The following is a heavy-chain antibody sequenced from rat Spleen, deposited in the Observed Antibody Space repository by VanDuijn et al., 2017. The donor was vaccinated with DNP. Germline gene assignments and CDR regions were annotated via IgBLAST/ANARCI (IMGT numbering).Heavy chain of an antibody. V-gene: IGHV5-31*01. CDR2: ITSSGGST. J-gene: IGHJ2*01. CDR3: ARDDGTTTGFDY. Sequence: EVQLVESGGDLVQPGRSLKLSCVASGFTFNNYWMTWIRQVPGKGLEWVASITSSGGSTYYPDSVKGRFTISRDNAKNTLYLQMNSLRSEDTATYYCARDDGTTTGFDYWGQGVMVTVSS. CDR1: GFTFNNYW. D-gene: IGHD1-10*01.